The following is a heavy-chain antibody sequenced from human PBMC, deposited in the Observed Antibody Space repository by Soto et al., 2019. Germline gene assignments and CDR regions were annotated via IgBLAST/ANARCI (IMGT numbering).Heavy chain of an antibody. CDR1: GFTFSSYW. V-gene: IGHV3-74*01. CDR3: ARGGWG. J-gene: IGHJ3*01. CDR2: ISTDGSYT. Sequence: EVQLVESGGGLVQPGGSLRLSCAASGFTFSSYWMHWVRQAPGKGLVWVSHISTDGSYTTYADSVKGRFTISRDNAKKTLYMQMNSLRAEDTAVYYCARGGWGWGQGTMVTVSS. D-gene: IGHD1-26*01.